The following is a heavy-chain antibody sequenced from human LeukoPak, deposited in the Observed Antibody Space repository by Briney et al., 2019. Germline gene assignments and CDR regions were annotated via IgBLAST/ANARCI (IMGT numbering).Heavy chain of an antibody. CDR1: GCTFTSYD. J-gene: IGHJ4*02. CDR3: ARGDWKGYYDFWSGYHYYFDY. Sequence: EASVKVSCKASGCTFTSYDINWVRQATGQGLEWMGWMNPNSGNTGYAQKFQGRVTMTRNTSISTAYMELSSLRSEDTAVYYCARGDWKGYYDFWSGYHYYFDYWGQGTLVTVSS. CDR2: MNPNSGNT. D-gene: IGHD3-3*01. V-gene: IGHV1-8*01.